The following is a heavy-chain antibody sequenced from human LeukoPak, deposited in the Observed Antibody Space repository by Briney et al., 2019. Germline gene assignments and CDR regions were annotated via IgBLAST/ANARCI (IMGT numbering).Heavy chain of an antibody. V-gene: IGHV4-38-2*02. Sequence: SETLSLTCTVSGYSITSGYCWGWIRQPPGKGLEWIGRIYTSGSTNYNPSLKSRVTMSVDTSKNQFSLKLSSVTAADTAVYYCASSGSYGNYWGQGTLVTVSS. CDR1: GYSITSGYC. D-gene: IGHD1-26*01. CDR2: IYTSGST. J-gene: IGHJ4*02. CDR3: ASSGSYGNY.